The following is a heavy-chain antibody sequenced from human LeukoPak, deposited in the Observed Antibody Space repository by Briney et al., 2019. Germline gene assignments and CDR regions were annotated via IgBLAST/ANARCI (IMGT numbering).Heavy chain of an antibody. CDR3: AKGPHDYGDYRFDY. Sequence: GGSLRLSCAASGFTFSSYGMHWVRQAPGKGLEWVAVISYDGSNKYYADSVKGRFTISGDNSKNTLYLQMNSLRAEDTAVYYCAKGPHDYGDYRFDYWGQGTLVTVSS. J-gene: IGHJ4*02. CDR2: ISYDGSNK. V-gene: IGHV3-30*18. D-gene: IGHD4-17*01. CDR1: GFTFSSYG.